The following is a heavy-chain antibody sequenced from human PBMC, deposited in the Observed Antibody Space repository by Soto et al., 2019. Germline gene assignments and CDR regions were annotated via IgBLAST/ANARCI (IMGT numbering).Heavy chain of an antibody. D-gene: IGHD6-13*01. CDR2: IYYSGSN. Sequence: SETLSLTCTVSGGSISSYYWSWIRQPPGKGLEWIGDIYYSGSNNYNPSLKSRVTISVDTSKNQFSLKLSSVIVADTAVYYCARSFSGIAPDYWGQGTQVTVSS. CDR3: ARSFSGIAPDY. V-gene: IGHV4-59*08. J-gene: IGHJ4*02. CDR1: GGSISSYY.